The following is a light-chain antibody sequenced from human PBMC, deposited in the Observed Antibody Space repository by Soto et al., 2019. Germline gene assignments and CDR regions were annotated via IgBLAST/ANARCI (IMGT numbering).Light chain of an antibody. CDR2: ANI. J-gene: IGLJ2*01. CDR1: SSNIGAGYD. V-gene: IGLV1-40*01. Sequence: QSVLTQPPSVSGAPGQRVTISCTGSSSNIGAGYDVHWYQQLPGTAPKLLIYANINRPSGVPDRFSGSKSGTSASLAITGLQAEDEADYYCQSYDSSLSAYVVFGGGTKVTVL. CDR3: QSYDSSLSAYVV.